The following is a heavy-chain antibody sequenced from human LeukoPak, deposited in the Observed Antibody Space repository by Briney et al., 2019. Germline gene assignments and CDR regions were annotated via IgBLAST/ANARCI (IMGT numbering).Heavy chain of an antibody. CDR2: IWYDGSNK. Sequence: PGRSLRLSCAASGFTFSSYGMPWVRQAPGKGLEWVAVIWYDGSNKYYADSVKGRFTISRDISKNTLYLQMDSPRREDTAVYYCARKGAPGVTVYYGMGVWGQGTTVTVSS. CDR3: ARKGAPGVTVYYGMGV. J-gene: IGHJ6*02. CDR1: GFTFSSYG. D-gene: IGHD1-26*01. V-gene: IGHV3-33*01.